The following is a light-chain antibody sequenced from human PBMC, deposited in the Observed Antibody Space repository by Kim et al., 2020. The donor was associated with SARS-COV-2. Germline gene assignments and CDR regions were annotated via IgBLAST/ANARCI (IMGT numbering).Light chain of an antibody. CDR2: DVS. Sequence: QSAVAQPRSVSGSSGQSVTISCTGTSSDVGYYNYVSWYQHHPGKAPKLMIYDVSKRPSGVPDRFSGSKSGNTASLTISGLQAEDEADYYCCSYAGSFSWVFGGGTQLTVL. J-gene: IGLJ3*02. CDR3: CSYAGSFSWV. V-gene: IGLV2-11*01. CDR1: SSDVGYYNY.